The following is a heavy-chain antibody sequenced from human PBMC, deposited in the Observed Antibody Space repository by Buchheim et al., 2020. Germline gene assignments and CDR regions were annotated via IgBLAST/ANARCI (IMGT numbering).Heavy chain of an antibody. V-gene: IGHV4-31*03. CDR1: GGSISSGGYY. D-gene: IGHD6-13*01. CDR3: ARSSSRTSRNWFDP. J-gene: IGHJ5*02. CDR2: IYYSGRT. Sequence: QVQLQESGPGLVKPSQTLSLTCTVSGGSISSGGYYWSWIRQHPGKGLEWIGYIYYSGRTYYNPSPKRRVTISVDTSNNQSSLKLSSVTAADTAVYYCARSSSRTSRNWFDPWGQGTL.